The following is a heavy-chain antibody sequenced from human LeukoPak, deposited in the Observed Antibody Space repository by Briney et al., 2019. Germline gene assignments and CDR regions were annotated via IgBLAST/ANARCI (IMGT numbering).Heavy chain of an antibody. V-gene: IGHV4-59*08. CDR1: GGSISSHY. CDR2: IYYSGST. J-gene: IGHJ4*02. D-gene: IGHD6-13*01. Sequence: SETLSLTCTVSGGSISSHYWSWIRQPPGKGLEWIGYIYYSGSTNYNPSLKSRVTISVDTSKNQFSLKLSSVTAADTAVYYCARGSINFDYWGQGTLVTVSS. CDR3: ARGSINFDY.